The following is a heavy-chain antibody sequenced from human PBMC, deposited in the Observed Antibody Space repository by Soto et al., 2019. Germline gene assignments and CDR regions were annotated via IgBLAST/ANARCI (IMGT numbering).Heavy chain of an antibody. D-gene: IGHD3-22*01. V-gene: IGHV1-2*02. Sequence: ASVKVSCKASGYTFTGYYMHWVRQAPGQGLESMGWINPNSGGTNYAQKFQGRVTMTRDTSISTAYMELSRLRSDDTAVYYCARDDGLEYYDHSSGYYDYLGQGTLVAVCS. CDR3: ARDDGLEYYDHSSGYYDY. CDR1: GYTFTGYY. J-gene: IGHJ4*02. CDR2: INPNSGGT.